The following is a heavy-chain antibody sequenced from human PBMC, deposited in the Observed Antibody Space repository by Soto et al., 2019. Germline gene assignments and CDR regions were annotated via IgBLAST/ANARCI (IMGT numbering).Heavy chain of an antibody. V-gene: IGHV3-48*02. CDR3: ARENYVDYLNWFDP. CDR1: GFTFSSYS. D-gene: IGHD4-17*01. Sequence: EVQLVESGGGLVQPGGSLRLSCAASGFTFSSYSMNWVRQAPGKGLEWVSYISSSSSTIYYADTVKGLFTISRDNAKNSLYLQMNSLRHEDTAVYYCARENYVDYLNWFDPWGQGTLVTVSS. J-gene: IGHJ5*02. CDR2: ISSSSSTI.